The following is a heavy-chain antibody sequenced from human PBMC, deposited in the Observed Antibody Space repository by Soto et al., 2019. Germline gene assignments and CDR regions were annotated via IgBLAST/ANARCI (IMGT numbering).Heavy chain of an antibody. Sequence: PSETLSLTCAVSGGSISSSNWWSWVRQPPGKGLEWIGEIYHSGSTNYNPSLKSRVTISVDKSKNQFSLKLSSVTAADTAVYYCARDPVQYSSSWLGYFDYWGQGTLVTVS. CDR2: IYHSGST. D-gene: IGHD6-13*01. J-gene: IGHJ4*02. CDR1: GGSISSSNW. V-gene: IGHV4-4*02. CDR3: ARDPVQYSSSWLGYFDY.